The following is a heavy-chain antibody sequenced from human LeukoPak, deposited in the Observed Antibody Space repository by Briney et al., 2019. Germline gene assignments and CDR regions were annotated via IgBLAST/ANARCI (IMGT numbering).Heavy chain of an antibody. V-gene: IGHV1-24*01. Sequence: ASVKVFCKVSGYTLTELSMHWVRQAPGKGLEWMGGFDPEDGETIYAQKFQGRVTMTEDTSTDTAYMELSSLRSEDTAVYYCATDALSWLYCSSTSCYVFDPWGQGTLVTVSS. J-gene: IGHJ5*02. D-gene: IGHD2-2*01. CDR1: GYTLTELS. CDR2: FDPEDGET. CDR3: ATDALSWLYCSSTSCYVFDP.